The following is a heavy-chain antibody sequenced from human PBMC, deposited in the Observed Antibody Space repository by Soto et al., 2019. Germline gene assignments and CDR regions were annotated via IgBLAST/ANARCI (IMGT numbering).Heavy chain of an antibody. V-gene: IGHV3-23*01. CDR1: GFTFSSYA. D-gene: IGHD6-19*01. CDR2: ISGSGSST. CDR3: AKEGEHSSGWANFDY. Sequence: EVQLLESGGGLVQPGGSLRLSCAASGFTFSSYAMSWVRQAPGKGLEWVSAISGSGSSTYFADSVKGRFTISRDNSKNTLYLQMNSLRAEDTAVYYCAKEGEHSSGWANFDYWGQGTLVTVSS. J-gene: IGHJ4*02.